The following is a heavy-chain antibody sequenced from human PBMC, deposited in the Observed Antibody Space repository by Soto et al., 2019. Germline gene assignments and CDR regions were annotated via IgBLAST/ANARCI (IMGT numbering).Heavy chain of an antibody. J-gene: IGHJ3*02. CDR1: GFTFSSYW. CDR3: APTRPLEPSDI. V-gene: IGHV3-72*01. CDR2: SRNKVKRYST. Sequence: GVSLRLSCAASGFTFSSYWMSWVRQAPGKGLEWVGRSRNKVKRYSTDYAASVKGRFTISRDDSKNILYLQMNSLKTEDTAVYFCAPTRPLEPSDIWGQGTMVTVSS.